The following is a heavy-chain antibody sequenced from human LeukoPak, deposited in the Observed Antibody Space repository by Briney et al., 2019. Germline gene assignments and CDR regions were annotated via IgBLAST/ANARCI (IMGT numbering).Heavy chain of an antibody. D-gene: IGHD6-13*01. CDR2: IYTSGST. J-gene: IGHJ5*02. CDR3: ARGDWQLAPNWFDP. V-gene: IGHV4-61*02. CDR1: GGSISSGSYY. Sequence: SQTLSLTCTVSGGSISSGSYYWSWIRQPAGKGLEWIGRIYTSGSTNYNPSLKSRVTISVDTSKNQFSLKLSSVTAADTAVYYCARGDWQLAPNWFDPWGQGTLVTVSS.